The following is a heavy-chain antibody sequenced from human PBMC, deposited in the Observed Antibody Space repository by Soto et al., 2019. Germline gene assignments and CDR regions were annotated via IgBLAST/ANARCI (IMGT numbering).Heavy chain of an antibody. CDR3: ARGFRSRVHFTAVRWFDP. J-gene: IGHJ5*02. CDR2: INHSGST. D-gene: IGHD3-3*02. CDR1: GGSFSGYY. Sequence: PSETLSLTCAVYGGSFSGYYWSWIRQPPGKGLEWIGEINHSGSTNYNPSLKSRVTISVDTSKNQFSLKLSSVTAADTAVYYCARGFRSRVHFTAVRWFDPWGQGNLVTVSS. V-gene: IGHV4-34*01.